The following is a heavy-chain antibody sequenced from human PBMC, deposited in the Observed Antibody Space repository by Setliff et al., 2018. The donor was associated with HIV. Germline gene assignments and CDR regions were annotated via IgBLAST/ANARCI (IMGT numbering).Heavy chain of an antibody. V-gene: IGHV4-31*03. Sequence: SETLSLTCTDSGGSITSGGFYWSWIRQYPQKGLEWIGYIYYSGCTYYNPSLKSRVTMSVDTSKNQFSLKLSSVTAADTAVYYCARGDAMTSLGAFDIWGQGTMVTVSS. CDR2: IYYSGCT. CDR1: GGSITSGGFY. CDR3: ARGDAMTSLGAFDI. J-gene: IGHJ3*02. D-gene: IGHD2-2*01.